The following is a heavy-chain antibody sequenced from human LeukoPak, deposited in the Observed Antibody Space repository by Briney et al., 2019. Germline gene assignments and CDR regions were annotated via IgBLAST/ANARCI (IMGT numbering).Heavy chain of an antibody. CDR3: ARVTCGGDCYSNWFDP. CDR1: GYTFTNYG. V-gene: IGHV1-18*01. Sequence: ASLKLSCTASGYTFTNYGISWVRQAPGQGLEWMAWISGYNGNTNYAQDVKGRVTMTTDTSTSTAYMELRSLRSDDTAVYYCARVTCGGDCYSNWFDPWGQGTLVTVSS. CDR2: ISGYNGNT. J-gene: IGHJ5*02. D-gene: IGHD2-21*02.